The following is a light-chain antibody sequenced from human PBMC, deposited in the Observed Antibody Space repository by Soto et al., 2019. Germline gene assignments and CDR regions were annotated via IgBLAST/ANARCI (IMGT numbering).Light chain of an antibody. V-gene: IGKV1-39*01. Sequence: DFQLTQSPSSLSASLGDRVTITWRTSESISSYLSWYQQKAGQPPKLLIFAASSLQSGVPSRFSGRGSGTEYTLTISSLQADDFATYYCHQSYIPPPAFGQGTKVDI. CDR3: HQSYIPPPA. CDR2: AAS. CDR1: ESISSY. J-gene: IGKJ1*01.